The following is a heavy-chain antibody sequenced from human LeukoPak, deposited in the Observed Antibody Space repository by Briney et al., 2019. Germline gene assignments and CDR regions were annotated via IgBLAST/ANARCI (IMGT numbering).Heavy chain of an antibody. Sequence: ASVKVSCKASGYTFTSYYMHWVRQAPGQGLEWMGIINPSGGSTSYAQKFQGRVTMTRDTSTSTVYMELSSLRSEDTAVYYCAMPHYDYVWGSYRHFDYWGQGTLVTVSS. CDR3: AMPHYDYVWGSYRHFDY. D-gene: IGHD3-16*02. V-gene: IGHV1-46*01. CDR1: GYTFTSYY. CDR2: INPSGGST. J-gene: IGHJ4*02.